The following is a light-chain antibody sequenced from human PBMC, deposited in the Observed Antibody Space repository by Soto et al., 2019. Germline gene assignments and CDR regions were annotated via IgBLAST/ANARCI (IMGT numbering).Light chain of an antibody. Sequence: QSVLTQPPSVSAAPGQTVTISCSGSTSNIGNNYVSWYQQFPGAAPKLLIYDGYRRPSGIPERFSASKSDTSATLGISGLQTGDEADYYCGSWDAALRVYVFGPGTKLTVL. V-gene: IGLV1-51*01. CDR1: TSNIGNNY. J-gene: IGLJ1*01. CDR2: DGY. CDR3: GSWDAALRVYV.